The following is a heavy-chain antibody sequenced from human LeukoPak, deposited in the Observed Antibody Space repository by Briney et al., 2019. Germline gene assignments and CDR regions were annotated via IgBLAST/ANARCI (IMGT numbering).Heavy chain of an antibody. CDR1: GFTFDDYA. CDR2: ISWNSGSI. V-gene: IGHV3-9*01. D-gene: IGHD3-22*01. J-gene: IGHJ4*02. Sequence: PGRSLRLSCAASGFTFDDYAMHWVRQAPGKGLEWVSGISWNSGSIGYADSVKGRFTISRDNSKNTLYLQMNSLRAEDTAVFYCARDQDTSGLFDYWGQGTLVTVSS. CDR3: ARDQDTSGLFDY.